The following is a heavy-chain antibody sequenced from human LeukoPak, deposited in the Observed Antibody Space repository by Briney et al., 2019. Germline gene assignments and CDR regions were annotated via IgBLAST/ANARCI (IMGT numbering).Heavy chain of an antibody. Sequence: SETLSLTCTVSGGSISSSSYYWGWIRQPPGKGLEWIGSIYYSGSTYYNPSLKSRVTISVDTSKNQFSLKLSSVTAADTAVYYCARSWYYYDSSGYYSGYFDYWGQGTLVTVSS. J-gene: IGHJ4*02. V-gene: IGHV4-39*07. D-gene: IGHD3-22*01. CDR3: ARSWYYYDSSGYYSGYFDY. CDR1: GGSISSSSYY. CDR2: IYYSGST.